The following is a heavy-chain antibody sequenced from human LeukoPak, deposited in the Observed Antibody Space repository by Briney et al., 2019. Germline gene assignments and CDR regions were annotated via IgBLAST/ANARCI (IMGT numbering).Heavy chain of an antibody. CDR1: GFTFSSYA. J-gene: IGHJ6*02. D-gene: IGHD3-10*01. Sequence: GASLRLSCAASGFTFSSYAMSWVRQAPGKGLEWVSAISGSGGSTYYADFVKGRFTISRDNSKNTLYLQMNSLRAEDTAVYYCAGTVRGVINYYGMDVWGQGTTVTVSS. CDR3: AGTVRGVINYYGMDV. V-gene: IGHV3-23*01. CDR2: ISGSGGST.